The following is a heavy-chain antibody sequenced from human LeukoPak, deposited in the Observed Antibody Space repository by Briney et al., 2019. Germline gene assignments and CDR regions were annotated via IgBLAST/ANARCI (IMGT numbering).Heavy chain of an antibody. CDR2: IKQDGSEK. Sequence: PGGSLRLSCAVSGFTISSFWMSWVRQAPGKGLEWVASIKQDGSEKYYVDSVKGRFAISRDNDKNSLYLQMNSLRGEDTALYYCARGQYYYDGGYWGQGTLVTVSS. CDR3: ARGQYYYDGGY. J-gene: IGHJ4*02. D-gene: IGHD3-22*01. CDR1: GFTISSFW. V-gene: IGHV3-7*01.